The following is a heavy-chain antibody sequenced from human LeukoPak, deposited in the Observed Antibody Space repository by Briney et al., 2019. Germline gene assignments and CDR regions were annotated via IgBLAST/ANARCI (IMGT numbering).Heavy chain of an antibody. V-gene: IGHV3-23*01. CDR3: AKSVVRGVTLPDY. D-gene: IGHD3-10*01. J-gene: IGHJ4*02. CDR1: GFTFSSYA. Sequence: PGASLRLSCAASGFTFSSYAMSWARQAPGKGLEWVSAISGSGGSTYYADSVKGRFTISRDNSKNTLYLQMNSLRAEDTAVYYCAKSVVRGVTLPDYWGQGTLVTVSS. CDR2: ISGSGGST.